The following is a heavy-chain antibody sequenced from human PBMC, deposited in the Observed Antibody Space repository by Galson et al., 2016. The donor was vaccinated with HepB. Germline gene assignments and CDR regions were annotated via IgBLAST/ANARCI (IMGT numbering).Heavy chain of an antibody. CDR2: ISCDGTYQ. V-gene: IGHV3-30*04. Sequence: SLRLSCAASGYRFSGQAMHWVRQAPGKGLEWVAVISCDGTYQLYADSVRGRFTISRDNFNNTLYLQMNSLRTEDTAVYYCARELSLVPGKGGHFDLWGQGTLVTVSS. CDR1: GYRFSGQA. J-gene: IGHJ5*02. D-gene: IGHD6-19*01. CDR3: ARELSLVPGKGGHFDL.